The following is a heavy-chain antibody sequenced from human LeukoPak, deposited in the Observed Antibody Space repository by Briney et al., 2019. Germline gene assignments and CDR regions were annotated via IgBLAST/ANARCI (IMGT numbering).Heavy chain of an antibody. J-gene: IGHJ4*02. D-gene: IGHD3-3*01. Sequence: PGGSLRLSCAASGFTFSSYAMHWVRQAPGKGLERVAVISYDGSNKYYADSVKGRFTISRDNSKNTLYLQMNSLRAEDTAVYYCARGEWLDIDYWGQGTLVTVSS. CDR3: ARGEWLDIDY. V-gene: IGHV3-30*04. CDR1: GFTFSSYA. CDR2: ISYDGSNK.